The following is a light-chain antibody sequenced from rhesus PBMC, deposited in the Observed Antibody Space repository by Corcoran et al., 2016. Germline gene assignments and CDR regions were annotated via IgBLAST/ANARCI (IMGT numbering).Light chain of an antibody. Sequence: DIQMTQSPSSLSVSVGDRVTVSCRASQDIRSYLNWYQQKPGKAPKLLIYYSDSVQSGVPSRFSGSGSGTDFTLAISRLQPDDFATYFCQQSHSNPYSFGQGTKVEMK. CDR2: YSD. J-gene: IGKJ2*01. CDR1: QDIRSY. V-gene: IGKV1-32*02. CDR3: QQSHSNPYS.